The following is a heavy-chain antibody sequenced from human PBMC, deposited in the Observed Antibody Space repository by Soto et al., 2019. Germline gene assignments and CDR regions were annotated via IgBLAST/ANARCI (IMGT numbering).Heavy chain of an antibody. CDR1: GGSISNYH. CDR2: ISSTGST. D-gene: IGHD3-3*01. J-gene: IGHJ4*02. Sequence: QEQLQESGPRLVKHSATLSLTCSVSGGSISNYHWSWIRQPPGKGLEWIGYISSTGSTNYSPSLKRRVTTLLATSKKQFSLKLSSVTAADTAVYYCARVAADAYWSGYDDYWGQGTLVTVSS. V-gene: IGHV4-59*01. CDR3: ARVAADAYWSGYDDY.